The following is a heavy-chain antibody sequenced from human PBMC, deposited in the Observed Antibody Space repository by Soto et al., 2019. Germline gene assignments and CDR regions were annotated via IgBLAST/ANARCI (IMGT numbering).Heavy chain of an antibody. D-gene: IGHD4-17*01. CDR3: AGVYGDFAFDAFDI. CDR1: GFTVSRHF. V-gene: IGHV3-53*01. J-gene: IGHJ3*02. Sequence: EVQLVESGGGLIQSGGSLRLSCAASGFTVSRHFMSWVRQAPGKGLEWVSLIYSAGDTSYADSVKGRFIISRDTSKNTLYLQMNSLRAEDTAIYYCAGVYGDFAFDAFDIWGQGTMVTVSS. CDR2: IYSAGDT.